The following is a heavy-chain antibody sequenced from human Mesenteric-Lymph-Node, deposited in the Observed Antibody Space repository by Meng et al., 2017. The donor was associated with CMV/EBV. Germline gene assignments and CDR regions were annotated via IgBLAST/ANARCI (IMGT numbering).Heavy chain of an antibody. D-gene: IGHD1-1*01. V-gene: IGHV3-21*01. CDR1: GCTRSSYS. Sequence: SCAASGCTRSSYSMTWVRQAPGKGLEWGSSINSRSNYIYYADSVKGRFTISRDNAQNSLSLQMKSLRAEDTAVYYCARVTWNDDFDYWGQGTLVTVSS. CDR2: INSRSNYI. CDR3: ARVTWNDDFDY. J-gene: IGHJ4*02.